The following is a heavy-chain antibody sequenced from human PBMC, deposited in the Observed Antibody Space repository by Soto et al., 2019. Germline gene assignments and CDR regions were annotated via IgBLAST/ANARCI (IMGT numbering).Heavy chain of an antibody. V-gene: IGHV3-23*01. J-gene: IGHJ4*02. Sequence: LRLSCAASGFTFSNYAMSWVRQAPGKGLEWVSAISGSGGSTDYADSVKGRFTISRDNAKNSLYLQMNSLRAEDTALYYCAKERNYFDYWGQGTLVTVSS. CDR1: GFTFSNYA. CDR2: ISGSGGST. CDR3: AKERNYFDY.